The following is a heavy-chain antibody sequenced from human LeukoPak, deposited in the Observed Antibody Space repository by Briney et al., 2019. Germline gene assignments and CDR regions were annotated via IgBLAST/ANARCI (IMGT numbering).Heavy chain of an antibody. D-gene: IGHD3-22*01. CDR2: IIPIFGTA. J-gene: IGHJ6*03. V-gene: IGHV1-69*13. Sequence: ASVKVSCKASGGTFRSYAISWVRQAPGQGLEWMGGIIPIFGTANYAQKFQGRVTITADESTSTAYMELSSLRSEDTAVYYCASRENYYDSSGYTNHYYYYYMDVWGKGTTVTISS. CDR1: GGTFRSYA. CDR3: ASRENYYDSSGYTNHYYYYYMDV.